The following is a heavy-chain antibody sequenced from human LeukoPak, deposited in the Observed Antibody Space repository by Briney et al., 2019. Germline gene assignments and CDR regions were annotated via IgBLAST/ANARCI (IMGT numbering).Heavy chain of an antibody. CDR3: ARDVVAARGSFDY. D-gene: IGHD2-2*01. Sequence: SETLSLTCTVSGGSISSYYWSWIRQAAGKGLEWIGHIYTSGSTNYNPSLKSRVTMSVDMSKNQFSLKLRSVTAADTAVYYCARDVVAARGSFDYWGQGTLVTVSS. CDR1: GGSISSYY. V-gene: IGHV4-4*07. CDR2: IYTSGST. J-gene: IGHJ4*02.